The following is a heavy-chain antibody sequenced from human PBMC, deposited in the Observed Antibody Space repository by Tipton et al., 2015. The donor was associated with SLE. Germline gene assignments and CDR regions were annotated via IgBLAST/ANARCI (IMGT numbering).Heavy chain of an antibody. CDR2: ISWDSVII. V-gene: IGHV3-9*01. D-gene: IGHD1-26*01. Sequence: SLRLSCVVSGFTFEDYAMHWVRQAPGKGLEWVSGISWDSVIIGYADSVKGRFTISRDKSKNTLYLEMNSLRLEDTAIYYCARESGNYFDYWGRGTLVTVSS. CDR1: GFTFEDYA. CDR3: ARESGNYFDY. J-gene: IGHJ4*02.